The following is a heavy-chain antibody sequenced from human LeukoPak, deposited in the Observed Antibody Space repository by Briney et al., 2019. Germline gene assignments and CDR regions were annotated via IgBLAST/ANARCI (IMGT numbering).Heavy chain of an antibody. CDR1: GFTFSSYA. J-gene: IGHJ4*02. Sequence: GSLRLSCAASGFTFSSYAMSWVRQAPGKGLEWVSAISGSGGSTYYADSVKGRFTISRDNSKNTLYLQMNSLRAEDTAVYYCARDGGRGYSSGWYLDYWGQGTLVTVSS. V-gene: IGHV3-23*01. CDR3: ARDGGRGYSSGWYLDY. D-gene: IGHD6-19*01. CDR2: ISGSGGST.